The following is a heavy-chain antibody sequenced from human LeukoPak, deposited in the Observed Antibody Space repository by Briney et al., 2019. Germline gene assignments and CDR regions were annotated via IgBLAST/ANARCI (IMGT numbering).Heavy chain of an antibody. CDR3: ARVDLLTGYYFFDY. CDR2: IRGDNGNT. D-gene: IGHD3-9*01. V-gene: IGHV1-18*01. CDR1: GYTFSNYG. J-gene: IGHJ4*02. Sequence: ASVKVSCKASGYTFSNYGICWVRQAPGQGLEWVGWIRGDNGNTNYAQKFQGRVTMTTETSTSTAYMELGSLGSDETAVYYCARVDLLTGYYFFDYWGQGTLVTVSS.